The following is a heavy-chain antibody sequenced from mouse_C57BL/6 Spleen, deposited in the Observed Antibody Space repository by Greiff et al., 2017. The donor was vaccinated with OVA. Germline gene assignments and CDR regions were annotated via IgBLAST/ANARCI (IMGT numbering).Heavy chain of an antibody. CDR1: GFTFSDYG. D-gene: IGHD2-12*01. CDR2: ISSSSSTI. V-gene: IGHV5-17*01. CDR3: ARHSFYAMDY. J-gene: IGHJ4*01. Sequence: EVKLMESGGGLVKPGGSLKLSCAASGFTFSDYGMHWVRQAPEKGLEWVAYISSSSSTIYYADTVKGRFTISRDNAKNTLFLQMTSLRSEDTAMYYCARHSFYAMDYWGQGTSVTVSS.